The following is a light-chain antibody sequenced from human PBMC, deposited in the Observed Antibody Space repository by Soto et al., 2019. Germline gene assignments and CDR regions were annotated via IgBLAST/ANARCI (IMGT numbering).Light chain of an antibody. CDR2: EGS. CDR3: CSYAGSSSYV. V-gene: IGLV2-23*01. J-gene: IGLJ1*01. CDR1: SSDVGSYNL. Sequence: QSLLTQPSSVSGSPGQSITLSCPGNSSDVGSYNLVSWYQQHPGKAPKLMIYEGSKRPSGVSNRFSGSKSGNTASLTISGLQAEDEADYYCCSYAGSSSYVFGTGTKVTVL.